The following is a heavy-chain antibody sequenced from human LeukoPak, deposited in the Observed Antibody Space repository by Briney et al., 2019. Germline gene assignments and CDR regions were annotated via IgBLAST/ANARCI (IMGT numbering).Heavy chain of an antibody. Sequence: GSSVKVSCKASGGTFSSYAISWVRQAPGQGLEWMGGIIPIFGTANYAQKFQGRVTITADESTSTAYMELSSLSSEDTAVYYCARTYDFWTGYYFDDWGQGTLVTVSS. D-gene: IGHD3-3*01. CDR2: IIPIFGTA. V-gene: IGHV1-69*01. CDR3: ARTYDFWTGYYFDD. CDR1: GGTFSSYA. J-gene: IGHJ4*02.